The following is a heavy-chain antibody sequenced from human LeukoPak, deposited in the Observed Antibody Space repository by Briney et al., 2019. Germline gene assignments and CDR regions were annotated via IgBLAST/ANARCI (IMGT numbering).Heavy chain of an antibody. D-gene: IGHD1-7*01. CDR2: ISTGNGNT. V-gene: IGHV1-18*01. CDR1: GDTFIRYG. J-gene: IGHJ4*02. CDR3: ARANNWNYALGY. Sequence: ASGKVSCKASGDTFIRYGISWVRQAPGQGLEWMGWISTGNGNTNYGQKFQGRVTMTTDTSTGTAYMELRSLRSDDTAMYYCARANNWNYALGYWGQGTLVTVSS.